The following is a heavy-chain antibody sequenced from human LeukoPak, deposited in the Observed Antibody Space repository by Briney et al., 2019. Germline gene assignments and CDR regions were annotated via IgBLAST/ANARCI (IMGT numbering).Heavy chain of an antibody. J-gene: IGHJ4*02. V-gene: IGHV1-18*01. CDR3: ARADYDSSGYAIDY. D-gene: IGHD3-22*01. Sequence: ASVKVSCKASGYTFTSYDINWVRQATGQGLEWMGWISAYNGNTNYAQKLQGRVTMTTDTSTSTAYMELRSLRSDDTAVYYCARADYDSSGYAIDYWGQGTLVTVSS. CDR1: GYTFTSYD. CDR2: ISAYNGNT.